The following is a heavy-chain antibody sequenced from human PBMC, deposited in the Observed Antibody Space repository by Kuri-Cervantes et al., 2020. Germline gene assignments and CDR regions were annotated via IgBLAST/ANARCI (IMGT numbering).Heavy chain of an antibody. V-gene: IGHV3-23*01. J-gene: IGHJ4*02. CDR1: GFTFSSYA. Sequence: GESLKISCAASGFTFSSYAMSWVRQAPGKGLEWVSAISGSGGSTYYADSVKGRFTISRDNSKNSLFLQMNSLRAEDTAIYYCARGFDYWGQGTLVTVSS. CDR3: ARGFDY. CDR2: ISGSGGST.